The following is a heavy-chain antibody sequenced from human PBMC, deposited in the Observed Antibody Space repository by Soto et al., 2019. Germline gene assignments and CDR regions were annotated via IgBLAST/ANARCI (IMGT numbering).Heavy chain of an antibody. Sequence: QVQLQQWGAGLLKPSETLSLTCAAYGESLSTYFWTWIRQPPGKGLEWIGEVNYSGGRTIYNPSLKSRITISMDPSKYQFSMKLSSVTAEDTAIYYCGSGRGYTWTFGGQGTLVTVSS. J-gene: IGHJ4*02. CDR3: GSGRGYTWTF. V-gene: IGHV4-34*01. CDR1: GESLSTYF. D-gene: IGHD5-12*01. CDR2: VNYSGGRT.